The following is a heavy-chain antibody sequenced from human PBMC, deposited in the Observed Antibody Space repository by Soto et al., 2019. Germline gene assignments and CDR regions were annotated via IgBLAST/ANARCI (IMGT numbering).Heavy chain of an antibody. Sequence: EVQLVESGGGLVQPGGSLRLSCAASGFTFSSYSMNWVRQAPGKGLEWVSYISSSSSTIYYADSVKGRFTISRDNAKNSLYLQMNSLRAEDTAVYDCVRDGSLALNWFDPWGQGTLVTVSS. CDR3: VRDGSLALNWFDP. D-gene: IGHD6-6*01. CDR2: ISSSSSTI. V-gene: IGHV3-48*01. CDR1: GFTFSSYS. J-gene: IGHJ5*02.